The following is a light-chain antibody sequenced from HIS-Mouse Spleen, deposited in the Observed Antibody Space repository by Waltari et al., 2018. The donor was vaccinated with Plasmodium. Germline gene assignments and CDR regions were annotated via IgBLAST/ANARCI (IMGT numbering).Light chain of an antibody. CDR1: SSDLGSYNL. Sequence: QSALTQPASVSGSPGQSITISCTGTSSDLGSYNLVSWYQQHPGKAPKLMIYEGSKRPSGVSNRFSGSKSRNTASLTISGLQAEDEADYYCCSYAGSSTFVFGGGTKLTVL. CDR2: EGS. J-gene: IGLJ3*02. CDR3: CSYAGSSTFV. V-gene: IGLV2-23*03.